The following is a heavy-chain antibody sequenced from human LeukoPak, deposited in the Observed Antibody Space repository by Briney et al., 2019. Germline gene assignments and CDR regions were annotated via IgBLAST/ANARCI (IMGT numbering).Heavy chain of an antibody. CDR1: GFTFSNSW. J-gene: IGHJ3*02. Sequence: GGSLRLSCAASGFTFSNSWMTWVRQAPGKGLEWVAYMKEDGTEIYYVDSVKGRFTISRDNAKNSLYLQMNSLRDEDTAIYYCARGVYAFDIWGQGAMVTVSS. CDR3: ARGVYAFDI. CDR2: MKEDGTEI. V-gene: IGHV3-7*01.